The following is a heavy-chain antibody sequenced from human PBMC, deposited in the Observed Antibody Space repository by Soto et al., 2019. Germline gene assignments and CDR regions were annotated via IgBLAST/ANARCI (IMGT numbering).Heavy chain of an antibody. CDR1: GFTFSGSA. J-gene: IGHJ6*02. V-gene: IGHV3-73*01. CDR3: TRQSYYYDSSGYYYPRGYYYYYGMDV. CDR2: IRSKANSYAT. D-gene: IGHD3-22*01. Sequence: LRLSCAASGFTFSGSAMHWVRQASGKGLEWVGRIRSKANSYATAYAASVKGRFTISRDDSKNTAYLQMNSLKTEDTAVYYCTRQSYYYDSSGYYYPRGYYYYYGMDVWGQGTTVTVSS.